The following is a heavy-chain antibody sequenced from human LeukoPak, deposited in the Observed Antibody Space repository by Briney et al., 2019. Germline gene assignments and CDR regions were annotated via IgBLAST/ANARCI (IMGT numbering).Heavy chain of an antibody. Sequence: PGGSLRLSCAASGFTFSTYAMSWVRQAPGKGLEWVAVISYDGSNKYYADSVKGRFTISRDNSKNTLYLQMNSLRAEDTAVYYCAKDARSGYYYDSSGSFDYWGQGTLVTVSS. CDR3: AKDARSGYYYDSSGSFDY. CDR1: GFTFSTYA. D-gene: IGHD3-22*01. CDR2: ISYDGSNK. J-gene: IGHJ4*02. V-gene: IGHV3-30*18.